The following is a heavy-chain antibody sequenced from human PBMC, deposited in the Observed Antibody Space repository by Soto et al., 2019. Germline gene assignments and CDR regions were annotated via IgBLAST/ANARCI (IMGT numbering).Heavy chain of an antibody. CDR3: ARRSPSWAFDI. CDR2: ISGSGSST. V-gene: IGHV3-23*01. CDR1: GFTFSNYA. Sequence: EVQLLESGGGLVQPGGSLRLSCAASGFTFSNYAMNWVRQAPRKGLEWVSVISGSGSSTYYADSVKGRFSISRDHSKNTLYLQMSSLRADDTAVYYCARRSPSWAFDIWGQGTMVTVSS. D-gene: IGHD2-15*01. J-gene: IGHJ3*02.